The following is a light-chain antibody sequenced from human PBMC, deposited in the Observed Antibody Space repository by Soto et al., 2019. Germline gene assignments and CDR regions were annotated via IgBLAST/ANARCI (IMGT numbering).Light chain of an antibody. Sequence: EIVLTQSPATLSLSPGERATRSCRASQRVSSYLAWYQQNPGQAPRLLIYDASNRATSIPARFSGSGSGSDFHLTISSLEPEDFALYSCQPRSNWLTFGGGTKVEIK. CDR1: QRVSSY. CDR2: DAS. V-gene: IGKV3-11*01. J-gene: IGKJ4*01. CDR3: QPRSNWLT.